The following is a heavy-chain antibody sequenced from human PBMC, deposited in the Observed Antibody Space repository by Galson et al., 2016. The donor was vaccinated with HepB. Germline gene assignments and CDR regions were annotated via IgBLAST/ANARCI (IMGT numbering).Heavy chain of an antibody. CDR3: ARLPQMQQVYNYPGLDV. J-gene: IGHJ6*02. V-gene: IGHV3-48*03. Sequence: YLRLSCAASGITFRTYDMNWVRQAPGKGLEWVSYISRSGATIYHADPVNGRFTISRDNATTSLYLQMNSLRAEDTAVYYCARLPQMQQVYNYPGLDVWGQGTTVTVSS. D-gene: IGHD6-13*01. CDR1: GITFRTYD. CDR2: ISRSGATI.